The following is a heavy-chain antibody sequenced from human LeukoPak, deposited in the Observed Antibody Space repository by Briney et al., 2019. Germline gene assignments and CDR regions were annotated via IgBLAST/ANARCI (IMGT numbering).Heavy chain of an antibody. Sequence: GGSLRLSCAGSGFTFSDYYMTWIRQAPGKGLEWVSHISGSSTYTIYADSVKGRFTISRDNAKNSLYLQMNSLRAEDTAVYYCARRQFYYYGMDVWGQGTTVTVSS. D-gene: IGHD5-24*01. V-gene: IGHV3-11*06. CDR1: GFTFSDYY. J-gene: IGHJ6*02. CDR2: ISGSSTYT. CDR3: ARRQFYYYGMDV.